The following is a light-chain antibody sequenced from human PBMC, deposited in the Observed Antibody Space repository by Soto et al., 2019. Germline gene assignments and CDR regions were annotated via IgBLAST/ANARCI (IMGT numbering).Light chain of an antibody. CDR1: TXDIXAXNY. CDR3: SSFAGTNSFV. Sequence: QSALTQPPSXSGSPGQXVTLSCTXTTXDIXAXNYVSWYXXRPGKAPKLXIYEVTRRPSGVPDRIFASKSDTTASLTVSXLQAEDEADYYCSSFAGTNSFVFGTGTKLTVL. CDR2: EVT. V-gene: IGLV2-8*01. J-gene: IGLJ1*01.